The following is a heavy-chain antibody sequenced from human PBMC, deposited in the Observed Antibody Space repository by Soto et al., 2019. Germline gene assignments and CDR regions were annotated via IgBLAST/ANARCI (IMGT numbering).Heavy chain of an antibody. D-gene: IGHD2-2*01. CDR1: GGTFSSYT. Sequence: QVQLVQSGAEVKKPGSSVKVSCKASGGTFSSYTISWVRQAPGQGLEWMGRIIPILGIANYAQKFQGRVTITADKSTSTAYMELSSLRSEDTVVYYCATPTLVPAARTQYFQHWGQGTLVTVSS. CDR2: IIPILGIA. J-gene: IGHJ1*01. V-gene: IGHV1-69*02. CDR3: ATPTLVPAARTQYFQH.